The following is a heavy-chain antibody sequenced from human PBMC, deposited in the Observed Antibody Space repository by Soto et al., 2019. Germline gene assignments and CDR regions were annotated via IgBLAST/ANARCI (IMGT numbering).Heavy chain of an antibody. D-gene: IGHD6-19*01. J-gene: IGHJ4*02. V-gene: IGHV1-69*01. CDR2: IIPIFGTA. CDR1: GGTFSSYA. CDR3: ARDLGSGWYNY. Sequence: QVQLVQSGAEVQKPGSSVKVSCKASGGTFSSYAISWVRQAPGQGLEWMGGIIPIFGTANYAQNFQGRVTIAADEATNTAYMELSSLRSEDTAVYYCARDLGSGWYNYWGQGTLVNVSS.